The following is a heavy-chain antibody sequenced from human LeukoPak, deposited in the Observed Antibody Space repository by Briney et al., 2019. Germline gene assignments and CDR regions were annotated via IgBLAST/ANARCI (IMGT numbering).Heavy chain of an antibody. V-gene: IGHV4-59*01. CDR1: GGSISSYY. D-gene: IGHD5-18*01. J-gene: IGHJ4*02. Sequence: SETLSLTCTVSGGSISSYYWSWLRQPPGKGLEWIGYIYYSGSTNYNPSLKSRVTISVDTSKNQFSLKLSSVTAADTAVYYCARGNPYSYGLPDYWGQGTLVTVSS. CDR3: ARGNPYSYGLPDY. CDR2: IYYSGST.